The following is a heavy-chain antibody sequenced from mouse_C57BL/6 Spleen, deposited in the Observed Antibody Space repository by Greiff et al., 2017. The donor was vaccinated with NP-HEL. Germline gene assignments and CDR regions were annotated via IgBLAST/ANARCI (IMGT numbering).Heavy chain of an antibody. D-gene: IGHD1-1*01. V-gene: IGHV1-69*01. Sequence: QVQLQQPGAELVMPGASVKLSCKASGYTFTSYWMHWVKQRPGQGLEWIGEIDPSDSYTNYNQKFKGKSTLTVDKSSSTAYMQLSSLTSEDSAVDYCARRAIYYYGSSPFDYWGQGTTLTVSS. CDR1: GYTFTSYW. J-gene: IGHJ2*01. CDR2: IDPSDSYT. CDR3: ARRAIYYYGSSPFDY.